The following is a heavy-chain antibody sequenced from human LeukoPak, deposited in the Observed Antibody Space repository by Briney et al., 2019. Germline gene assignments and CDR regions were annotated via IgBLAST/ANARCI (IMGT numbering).Heavy chain of an antibody. CDR1: SGSISTSNYY. V-gene: IGHV4-61*05. CDR3: ARTNSGYDDYYFDY. Sequence: SETLSLTCTVSSGSISTSNYYWGWVRQPPGKALEWIGNIFYSGSTNYNPSLKSRITISVDTSKNQFSLKLSSVTAADTAVYYCARTNSGYDDYYFDYWGQGTLVTVSS. CDR2: IFYSGST. J-gene: IGHJ4*02. D-gene: IGHD5-12*01.